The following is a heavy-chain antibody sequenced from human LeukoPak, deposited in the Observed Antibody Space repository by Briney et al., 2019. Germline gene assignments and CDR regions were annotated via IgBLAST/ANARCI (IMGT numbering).Heavy chain of an antibody. CDR2: IVPNGGNT. J-gene: IGHJ4*02. CDR3: ARGGYSAATAI. CDR1: GLTFSNHA. V-gene: IGHV3-64*02. Sequence: GGSLRLSCAASGLTFSNHAMHWVRQAPGKGLEYVSAIVPNGGNTYYGDSVRGRLTISIDNSTHTVYLQMDRLRPEDTAVYYCARGGYSAATAIWGQGALVTVSS. D-gene: IGHD3-22*01.